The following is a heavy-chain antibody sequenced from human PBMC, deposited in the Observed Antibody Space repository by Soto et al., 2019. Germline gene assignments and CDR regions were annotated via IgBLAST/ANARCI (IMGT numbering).Heavy chain of an antibody. CDR3: ARDGGVAATLANYFDY. CDR1: GFTFNSYS. CDR2: MSRSSRYI. J-gene: IGHJ4*02. D-gene: IGHD2-15*01. Sequence: GSLRLSCAASGFTFNSYSMNWVRQAPGKGLEWVSSMSRSSRYIYYADSVKGRFTISRDNARNSVYLQMNSLRAEDTAVYYCARDGGVAATLANYFDYWGQGTLVTVSS. V-gene: IGHV3-21*01.